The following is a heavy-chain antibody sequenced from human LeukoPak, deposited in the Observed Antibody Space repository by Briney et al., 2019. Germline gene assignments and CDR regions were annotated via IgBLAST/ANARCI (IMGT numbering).Heavy chain of an antibody. CDR2: ISGSGGTT. CDR1: GVTFSSYA. CDR3: AKDLRAAAGNCYY. D-gene: IGHD6-13*01. V-gene: IGHV3-23*01. J-gene: IGHJ4*02. Sequence: WASLRLSCAASGVTFSSYARSWVRQAPGKGLEWVSAISGSGGTTYYPASVKGRLTSSRDNSNNTLYLQMPSLRPEDTVVYYCAKDLRAAAGNCYYWGQGNLVTASS.